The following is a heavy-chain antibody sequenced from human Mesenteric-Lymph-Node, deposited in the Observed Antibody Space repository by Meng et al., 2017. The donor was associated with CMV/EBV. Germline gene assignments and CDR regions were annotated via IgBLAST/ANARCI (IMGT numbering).Heavy chain of an antibody. CDR3: ASQPAGNNRFDP. CDR2: IYYSGST. D-gene: IGHD6-13*01. V-gene: IGHV4-39*01. J-gene: IGHJ5*02. Sequence: TVSGGSISSSSYYWGWIRQPPGKGLEWIGSIYYSGSTYYNPSLKSRVTISVDTSKNQFSLKLSSVTAADTAVYYCASQPAGNNRFDPWGQGTLVTVSS. CDR1: GGSISSSSYY.